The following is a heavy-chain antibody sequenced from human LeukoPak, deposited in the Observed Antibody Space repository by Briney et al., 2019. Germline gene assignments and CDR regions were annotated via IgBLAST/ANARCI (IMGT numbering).Heavy chain of an antibody. J-gene: IGHJ4*02. CDR2: VFHSGTT. V-gene: IGHV4-39*01. D-gene: IGHD4-23*01. Sequence: PSETLSLTCTASGGSIGSSTSYWGWIRQPPGKGLEWIGSVFHSGTTYYNPSLKSRITISVDTSKNQFSLRLSSVTAADTAVYYCARRDSSGGNPVLDYWGQGTLVTVSS. CDR1: GGSIGSSTSY. CDR3: ARRDSSGGNPVLDY.